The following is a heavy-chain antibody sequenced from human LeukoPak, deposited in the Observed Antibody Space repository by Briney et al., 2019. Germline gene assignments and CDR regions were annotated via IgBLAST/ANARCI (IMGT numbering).Heavy chain of an antibody. CDR1: RFTLSSYS. CDR3: ARDGEWEPRNFDC. V-gene: IGHV3-48*01. Sequence: GGSLRLSRAPSRFTLSSYSMNRVLQAAAPGQESVSYISSSRSTIYYADSVKGRFTISRDNAKNSLYLQMNTLRAEDTAVYYCARDGEWEPRNFDCWGQGTLVTVSS. D-gene: IGHD1-26*01. J-gene: IGHJ4*02. CDR2: ISSSRSTI.